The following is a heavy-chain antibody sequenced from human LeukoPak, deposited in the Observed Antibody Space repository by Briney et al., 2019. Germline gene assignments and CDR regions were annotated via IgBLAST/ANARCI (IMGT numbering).Heavy chain of an antibody. Sequence: PGGSLRLSRAASGFTFSSYAMSWVRQAPGKGLEWVSAISGSGGSTYYADSVKGRFTISRDNSKNTLYLQMNSLRAEDTAVYYCAKKHDYVWGSYRYFGAFDIWGQGTMVTVSS. D-gene: IGHD3-16*02. CDR1: GFTFSSYA. J-gene: IGHJ3*02. V-gene: IGHV3-23*01. CDR2: ISGSGGST. CDR3: AKKHDYVWGSYRYFGAFDI.